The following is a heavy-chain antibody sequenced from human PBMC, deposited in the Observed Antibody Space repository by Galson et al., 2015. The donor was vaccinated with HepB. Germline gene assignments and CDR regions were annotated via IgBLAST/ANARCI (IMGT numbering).Heavy chain of an antibody. CDR2: IIPIFGTA. J-gene: IGHJ3*02. CDR1: GGTFSSYA. V-gene: IGHV1-69*01. CDR3: ARNPRSGSYRDAFDI. D-gene: IGHD1-26*01. Sequence: VKVSCKASGGTFSSYAISWVRQAPGQGLEWMGGIIPIFGTANYAQKFQGRVTITADESTSTAYMELSSLRSEDTAVYYCARNPRSGSYRDAFDIWGQGTMVTVSS.